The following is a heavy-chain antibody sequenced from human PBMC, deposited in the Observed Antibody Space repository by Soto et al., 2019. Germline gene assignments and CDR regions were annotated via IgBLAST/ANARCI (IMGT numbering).Heavy chain of an antibody. J-gene: IGHJ5*02. CDR2: IYYSGST. CDR3: ARGIINWFDP. CDR1: GGSISSGGYY. D-gene: IGHD3-16*01. V-gene: IGHV4-31*03. Sequence: SETLSLTCTVSGGSISSGGYYWSWSRQHPGKGLEWIGYIYYSGSTYYNPSLKSRVTISVDTSKNQFSLKLSSVTAADTAVYYCARGIINWFDPWGQGTLVTVSS.